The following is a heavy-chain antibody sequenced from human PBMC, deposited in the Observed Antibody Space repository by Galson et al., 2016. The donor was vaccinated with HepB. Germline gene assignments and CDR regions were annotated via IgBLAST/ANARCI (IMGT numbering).Heavy chain of an antibody. J-gene: IGHJ4*02. D-gene: IGHD5-24*01. Sequence: ALVKPTQTLTLTCTFSGFSLSTNGMCVSWIRQPPGKALEWPARIDWDDDKFYSTSLETRLTISKDTSKNQVVITMTNMDPVDTATYYCARIRDGYNYISHYYFDYWGQGTLVTVSS. CDR2: IDWDDDK. V-gene: IGHV2-70*17. CDR1: GFSLSTNGMC. CDR3: ARIRDGYNYISHYYFDY.